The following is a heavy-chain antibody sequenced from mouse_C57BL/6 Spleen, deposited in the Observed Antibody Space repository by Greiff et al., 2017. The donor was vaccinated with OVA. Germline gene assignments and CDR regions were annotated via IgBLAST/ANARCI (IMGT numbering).Heavy chain of an antibody. CDR2: ISGGGGNT. CDR3: ARHFHGSSYWYFDV. Sequence: EVHLVESGGGLVKPGGSLKLSCAASGFTFSSYTMSWVRQTPEKRLEWVATISGGGGNTYYPDSVKGRFTISRDNAKNTLYLQMSSLRSEDTALYYCARHFHGSSYWYFDVWGTGTTVTVSS. J-gene: IGHJ1*03. CDR1: GFTFSSYT. D-gene: IGHD1-1*01. V-gene: IGHV5-9*01.